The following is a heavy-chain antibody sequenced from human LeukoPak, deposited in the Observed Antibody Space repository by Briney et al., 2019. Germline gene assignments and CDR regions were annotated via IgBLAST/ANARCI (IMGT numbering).Heavy chain of an antibody. J-gene: IGHJ4*02. D-gene: IGHD3-22*01. V-gene: IGHV4-39*07. CDR3: TLGDSSGQEDY. Sequence: SETLSLTCTVSGGSISSSSYYWGWIRQPPGKGLEWIGSIYYSGSTYYNPSLKSRVTISVDTSKNQFSLKLSSVTAADTAVYYCTLGDSSGQEDYWGQGTLVTVSS. CDR1: GGSISSSSYY. CDR2: IYYSGST.